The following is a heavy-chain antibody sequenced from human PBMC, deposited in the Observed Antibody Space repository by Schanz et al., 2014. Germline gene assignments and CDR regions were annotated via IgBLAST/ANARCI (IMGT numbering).Heavy chain of an antibody. Sequence: PGGSLRLSCAASGFSFSDHAMNWLRQAPGKGLEWVSYITYNGGTIYYADSVKGRFTISRDNAKNSLYLEMNSLRAEDTALYYCARDRRNADLDYWGQGTLVTVSS. V-gene: IGHV3-11*04. J-gene: IGHJ4*02. CDR1: GFSFSDHA. CDR2: ITYNGGTI. D-gene: IGHD1-1*01. CDR3: ARDRRNADLDY.